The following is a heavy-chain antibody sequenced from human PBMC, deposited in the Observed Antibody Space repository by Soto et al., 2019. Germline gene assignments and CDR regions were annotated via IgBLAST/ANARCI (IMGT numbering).Heavy chain of an antibody. Sequence: QVQLVQSGAEVKKPGTSVKVSCEASGYTFTDYYMHWVRQVPGQGLEWMGWINPNSGDIKYAQKFQGRVAVTRDTSITTLYMELSRLTSDDTAVYYCARGRGVANNYLVLFDYWGQGTLVTVSS. CDR1: GYTFTDYY. J-gene: IGHJ4*02. CDR2: INPNSGDI. V-gene: IGHV1-2*02. D-gene: IGHD5-12*01. CDR3: ARGRGVANNYLVLFDY.